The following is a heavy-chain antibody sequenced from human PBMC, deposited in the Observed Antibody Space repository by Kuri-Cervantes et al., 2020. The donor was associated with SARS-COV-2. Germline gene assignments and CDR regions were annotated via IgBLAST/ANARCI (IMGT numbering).Heavy chain of an antibody. CDR1: GFTFGDYA. V-gene: IGHV3-49*04. CDR2: IRSKTYGGTT. D-gene: IGHD4-17*01. CDR3: ARGDYGDYGDY. J-gene: IGHJ4*02. Sequence: GESLKISCTASGFTFGDYAMSWVRQAPGKGLEWVGFIRSKTYGGTTEYAASVKGRFTISRDDSKSIAYLQMNSLKTEDTAVYYCARGDYGDYGDYWGQGTLVTVSS.